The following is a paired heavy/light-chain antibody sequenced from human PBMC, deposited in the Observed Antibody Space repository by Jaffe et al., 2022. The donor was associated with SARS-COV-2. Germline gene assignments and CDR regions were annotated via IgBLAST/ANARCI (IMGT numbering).Light chain of an antibody. CDR2: KIS. CDR3: MQTTQFPT. Sequence: DIVMTQTPLSSPVTLGQPASISCRSSQSLVHSDGNTYLSWLQQRPGQPPRLLIYKISNRFSGVPDRFSGSGAGTDFTLKISRVEAEDVGVYYCMQTTQFPTIGQGTKVEIK. V-gene: IGKV2-24*01. CDR1: QSLVHSDGNTY. J-gene: IGKJ1*01.
Heavy chain of an antibody. J-gene: IGHJ4*02. CDR2: ISASDGST. CDR1: GFTFRTYA. V-gene: IGHV3-23*01. D-gene: IGHD6-13*01. CDR3: AKDSGYRTAEY. Sequence: EVQLLESGGGLVQPGGSLRLSCAASGFTFRTYAMSWVRQTPGKGLEWVSVISASDGSTYYADSVKGRFTTSRDNSKSTVYLQMNSLRAEDTAVYYCAKDSGYRTAEYWGQGTLVTVSS.